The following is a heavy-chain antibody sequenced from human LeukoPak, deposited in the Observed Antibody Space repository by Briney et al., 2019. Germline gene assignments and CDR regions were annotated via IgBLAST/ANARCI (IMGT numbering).Heavy chain of an antibody. V-gene: IGHV3-15*01. CDR2: IKSKTDGGTT. J-gene: IGHJ5*02. D-gene: IGHD6-19*01. CDR1: GFTFSNAW. CDR3: AKTGGIGYSSGWYWSLGWFDP. Sequence: GGSLRLSCAASGFTFSNAWMSWVRQAPGKGLEWVGRIKSKTDGGTTDYAAPVKGRFTISRDDSKNTLYLQMNSLRAEDTAVYYCAKTGGIGYSSGWYWSLGWFDPWGQGTLVTVSS.